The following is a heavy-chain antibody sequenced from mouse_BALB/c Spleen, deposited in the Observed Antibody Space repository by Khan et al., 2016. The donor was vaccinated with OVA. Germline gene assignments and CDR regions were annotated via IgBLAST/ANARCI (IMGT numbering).Heavy chain of an antibody. CDR3: ARSYYGSSYAMDY. D-gene: IGHD1-1*01. V-gene: IGHV1S137*01. Sequence: QVQLQQPGPELVRPGVSVKISCKGSGYTLTDYAMHWVKQSHAKSLEWIGVISTYSGITHYNQKFKGMATTTVDYLSRTVYMELARLTSEDATIYYCARSYYGSSYAMDYWGQGTSVTVSA. J-gene: IGHJ4*01. CDR2: ISTYSGIT. CDR1: GYTLTDYA.